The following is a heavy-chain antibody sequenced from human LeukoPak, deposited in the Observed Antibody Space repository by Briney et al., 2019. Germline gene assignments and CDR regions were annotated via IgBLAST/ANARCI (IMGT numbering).Heavy chain of an antibody. D-gene: IGHD3-22*01. Sequence: GGSLRLSCAASGFTFSIYWMSWVRQAPGKGLEWVAGISGSGGSTNYAASVKGRFTISRDNPKNTLYLQMNSLRAEDTAVYFCAKRGVVIRVILVGFHKEAYYFDSWGQGALVTVSS. CDR2: ISGSGGST. CDR1: GFTFSIYW. J-gene: IGHJ4*02. CDR3: AKRGVVIRVILVGFHKEAYYFDS. V-gene: IGHV3-23*01.